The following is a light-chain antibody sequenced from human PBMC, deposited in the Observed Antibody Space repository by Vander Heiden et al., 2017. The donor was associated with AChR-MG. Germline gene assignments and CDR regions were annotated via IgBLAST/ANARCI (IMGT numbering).Light chain of an antibody. Sequence: AIRLTQSPSSFSAAAGARVTFTGRESQGISSYLAWYQQKPGTAPNLLIYASSTVQSGAQSWCSGGCAGTNFTLATRFLQSDDVATYYYQQDYSYPQTFGQGTKVEI. V-gene: IGKV1-8*01. CDR2: ASS. CDR3: QQDYSYPQT. CDR1: QGISSY. J-gene: IGKJ1*01.